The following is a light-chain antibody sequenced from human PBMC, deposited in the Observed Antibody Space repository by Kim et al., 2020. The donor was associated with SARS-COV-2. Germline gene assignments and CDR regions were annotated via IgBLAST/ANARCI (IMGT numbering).Light chain of an antibody. CDR1: VLAKKY. Sequence: SYELTQPSSVSVSPGQTARITCSGDVLAKKYARWFQQKPGQAPVLVIYKDSERPSGIPGRFSGSSSGTTVTLTISGAQVEDEADYYCYSAADTVVF. CDR3: YSAADTVV. J-gene: IGLJ2*01. V-gene: IGLV3-27*01. CDR2: KDS.